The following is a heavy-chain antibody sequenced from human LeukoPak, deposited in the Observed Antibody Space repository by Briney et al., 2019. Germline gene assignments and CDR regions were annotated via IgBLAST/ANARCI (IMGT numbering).Heavy chain of an antibody. CDR2: IKQDGSEK. CDR3: ARRYCSSVSCYNLDY. CDR1: GFIFSSYW. D-gene: IGHD2-2*02. V-gene: IGHV3-7*01. J-gene: IGHJ4*02. Sequence: PGGSLRLSCAASGFIFSSYWMSWVRQAPGKGLEWVANIKQDGSEKYYVDSMMGRFTISRDNAKNSLYLEMNSLRAEDTAVYYCARRYCSSVSCYNLDYWGQGTLVTVSS.